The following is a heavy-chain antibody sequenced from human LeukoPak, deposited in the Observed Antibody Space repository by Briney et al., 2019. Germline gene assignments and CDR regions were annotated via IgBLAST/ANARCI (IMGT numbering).Heavy chain of an antibody. CDR3: ACRQYSSTWSDP. D-gene: IGHD2-2*01. Sequence: GESLKISCQGFGHSFTSYWIGWVRQMPGKGLEWIGTIYPGNSNTLYSPSFQGQVTISADKSISTAYLQWSSLKASDTAIYYCACRQYSSTWSDPWGQGTLVTVSS. V-gene: IGHV5-51*01. CDR1: GHSFTSYW. J-gene: IGHJ5*02. CDR2: IYPGNSNT.